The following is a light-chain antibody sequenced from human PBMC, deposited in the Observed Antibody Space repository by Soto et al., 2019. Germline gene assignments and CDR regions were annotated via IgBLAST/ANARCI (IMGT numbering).Light chain of an antibody. Sequence: DIQMTQSPSSLSASVGDRVTITCRASQGIRIDLAWYQQKPGKAPKRLLYATSHLQGGVPSRFTGSGSGTEFTLTISSLQPEDFATYYCLQHNTYPRTFGQGTMVEIK. V-gene: IGKV1-17*01. CDR2: ATS. J-gene: IGKJ1*01. CDR1: QGIRID. CDR3: LQHNTYPRT.